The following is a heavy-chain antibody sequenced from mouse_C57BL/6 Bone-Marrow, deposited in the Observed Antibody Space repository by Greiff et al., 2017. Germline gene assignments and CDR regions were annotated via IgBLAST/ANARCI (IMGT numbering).Heavy chain of an antibody. V-gene: IGHV1-69*01. D-gene: IGHD2-2*01. J-gene: IGHJ2*01. CDR2: IDPSDSYT. CDR1: GYTFTSYW. CDR3: AREVYYGYFFDY. Sequence: VQLQQPGAELVMPGASVKLSCKASGYTFTSYWMHWVKQRPGQGLEWIGEIDPSDSYTNYNQKCKGKSTLPVDKSSSTAYMQLSSLTSEDSAVYYCAREVYYGYFFDYWGQGTTLTVSS.